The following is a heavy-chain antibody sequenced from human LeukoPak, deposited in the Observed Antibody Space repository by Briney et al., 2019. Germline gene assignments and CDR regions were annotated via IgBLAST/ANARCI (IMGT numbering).Heavy chain of an antibody. CDR3: ATSTVHLWTNWYCDL. Sequence: GGSLRHSCAASGFIFSSHWMSWVRQAPGEGLEWVAHIKEDGSERYYGDSVKGRFTVSRDSTKNSVYLQMNSLRVEDTAVYYCATSTVHLWTNWYCDLWGRGPLVTVSS. CDR1: GFIFSSHW. J-gene: IGHJ2*01. D-gene: IGHD5-18*01. V-gene: IGHV3-7*05. CDR2: IKEDGSER.